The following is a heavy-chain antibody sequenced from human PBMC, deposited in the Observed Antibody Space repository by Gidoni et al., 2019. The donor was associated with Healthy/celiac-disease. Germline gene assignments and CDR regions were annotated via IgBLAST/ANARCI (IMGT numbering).Heavy chain of an antibody. D-gene: IGHD3-9*01. J-gene: IGHJ4*02. CDR2: IYYSGST. V-gene: IGHV4-31*03. CDR1: VGSISSGGYY. CDR3: ARVRRGGYDILTGYYNL. Sequence: QVQLQESGPGLVQPSQTLSLTCTVSVGSISSGGYYWSWVRQHPGKGLEWIGYIYYSGSTYYNPSLKRRVTISVDTSKNQFSLKLSSVTAADTAVYYCARVRRGGYDILTGYYNLWGQGTLVTVSS.